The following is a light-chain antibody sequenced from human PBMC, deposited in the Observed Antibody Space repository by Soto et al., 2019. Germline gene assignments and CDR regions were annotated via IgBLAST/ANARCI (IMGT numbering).Light chain of an antibody. CDR1: QSVDSSY. CDR3: QHYGSSPWT. J-gene: IGKJ1*01. Sequence: ESVLTQSPGTLSLSRGERATLSCRSSQSVDSSYLAWYQHKPGQAPRLLIYGASSRATGIPDRFSGSGSGTDFTLTISRLEPEDFAVYYCQHYGSSPWTFGQGTKVDI. CDR2: GAS. V-gene: IGKV3-20*01.